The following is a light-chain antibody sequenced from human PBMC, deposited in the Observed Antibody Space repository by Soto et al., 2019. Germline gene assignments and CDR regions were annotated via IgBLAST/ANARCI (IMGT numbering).Light chain of an antibody. CDR3: QHYHNWPPIT. CDR2: GAS. CDR1: QTVSSN. Sequence: EIVMTQSPATLSVSPGERATLSCRASQTVSSNLAWYQQKPCQAPRLLIYGASTSANGIPGRFSGSGSETEFTPTITSLQSEDCAIYYCQHYHNWPPITCSQGTRLEIK. V-gene: IGKV3-15*01. J-gene: IGKJ5*01.